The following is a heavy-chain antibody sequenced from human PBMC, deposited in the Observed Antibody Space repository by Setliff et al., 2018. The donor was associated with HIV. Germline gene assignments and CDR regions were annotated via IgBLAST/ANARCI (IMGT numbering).Heavy chain of an antibody. D-gene: IGHD1-1*01. CDR1: GFTLSGYG. V-gene: IGHV3-30*18. CDR2: ISNEGTE. Sequence: GGSLRLSCEASGFTLSGYGMHWVRQAPGKGLEWVTVISNEGTEYYANFVKGRFTISRDNSKNMLYLQMNSLRAEDTAIYYCAKDRTSFNANWDAFDIWGQGTVVTVSS. J-gene: IGHJ3*02. CDR3: AKDRTSFNANWDAFDI.